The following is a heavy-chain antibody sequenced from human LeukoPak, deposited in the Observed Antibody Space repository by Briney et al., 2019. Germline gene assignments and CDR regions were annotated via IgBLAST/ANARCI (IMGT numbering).Heavy chain of an antibody. CDR3: ARENGDYGYYYMDV. CDR2: IKQDGSEK. J-gene: IGHJ6*03. CDR1: GFTFSSYW. V-gene: IGHV3-7*01. D-gene: IGHD4-17*01. Sequence: GGSLRLSCAASGFTFSSYWMSWVRQAPGKGLEWVANIKQDGSEKYYVDSVKGRFTISRDNAKNSLYLQMNSLRAEDTAVYHCARENGDYGYYYMDVWGKGTTVTVSS.